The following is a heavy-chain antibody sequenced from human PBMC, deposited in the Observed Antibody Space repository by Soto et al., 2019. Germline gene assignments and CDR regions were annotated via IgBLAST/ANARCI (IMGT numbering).Heavy chain of an antibody. CDR3: ARDQSWHDLVWWFDP. CDR2: ISAYNGNT. D-gene: IGHD1-1*01. J-gene: IGHJ5*02. V-gene: IGHV1-18*01. Sequence: ASVKVSCKASGYTFTSYGISWVRQAPGQGLEWMGWISAYNGNTNYAQKLQGRVTMTTDTSTSTAYMELRSLRSDDTAVYYCARDQSWHDLVWWFDPSGQGTLVTVSS. CDR1: GYTFTSYG.